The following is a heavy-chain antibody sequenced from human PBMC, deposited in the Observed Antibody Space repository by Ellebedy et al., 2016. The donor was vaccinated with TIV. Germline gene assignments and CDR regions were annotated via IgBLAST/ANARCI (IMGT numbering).Heavy chain of an antibody. V-gene: IGHV4-34*01. Sequence: SETLSLXCAVYGGSFSGYYWSWIRQPPGKGLEWIGEVNHSGSTNYNPSLKSRVTISVDTSKNQFSLKLSSVTAADTAVYYCARAQPYIVVVPAAIERAYYFDYWGQGTLVTVSS. CDR2: VNHSGST. CDR3: ARAQPYIVVVPAAIERAYYFDY. D-gene: IGHD2-2*02. CDR1: GGSFSGYY. J-gene: IGHJ4*02.